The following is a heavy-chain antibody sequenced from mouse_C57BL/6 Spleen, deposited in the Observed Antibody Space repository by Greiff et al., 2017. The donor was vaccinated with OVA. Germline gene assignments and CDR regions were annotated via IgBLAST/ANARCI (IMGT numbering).Heavy chain of an antibody. V-gene: IGHV1-81*01. Sequence: VQLQESGAELARPGASVKLSCKASGYTFTSYGISWVKQRTGQGLEWIGEIYPRSGNTYYNEKFKGKATLTADKSSSTAYMELRSLTSEDSAVYFCARKTLSDWYFDVWGTGTTVTVSS. J-gene: IGHJ1*03. CDR1: GYTFTSYG. CDR3: ARKTLSDWYFDV. CDR2: IYPRSGNT.